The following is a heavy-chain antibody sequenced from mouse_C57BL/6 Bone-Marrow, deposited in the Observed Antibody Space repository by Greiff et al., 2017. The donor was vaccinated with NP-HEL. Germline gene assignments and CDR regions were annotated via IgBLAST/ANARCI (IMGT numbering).Heavy chain of an antibody. V-gene: IGHV14-4*01. Sequence: VQLQQSGAELVRPGASVKLSCTASGFNIKDDYMHWVKQRPEQGLEWIGWIDPENGDTEDASKFQGKATITADTSSNTAYLQLSSLTSEDTAVYYCTTSFFYYGNPFAYWGQGTLVTVSA. J-gene: IGHJ3*01. CDR1: GFNIKDDY. CDR3: TTSFFYYGNPFAY. CDR2: IDPENGDT. D-gene: IGHD2-1*01.